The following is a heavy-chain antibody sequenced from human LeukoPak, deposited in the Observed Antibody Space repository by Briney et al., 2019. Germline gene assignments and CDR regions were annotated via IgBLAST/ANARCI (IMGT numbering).Heavy chain of an antibody. CDR3: ARHGLTMVRGQTFLDY. V-gene: IGHV3-33*01. CDR1: AFTFSSHR. D-gene: IGHD3-10*01. J-gene: IGHJ4*02. Sequence: GGSLRLSCAGSAFTFSSHRIHWVRQAPGKGLECGAVVWYDGSNKYYADSVKGRFSISRDNSKTTLYLQMNSLRAEDTAVYYCARHGLTMVRGQTFLDYWGQGTLVTVSS. CDR2: VWYDGSNK.